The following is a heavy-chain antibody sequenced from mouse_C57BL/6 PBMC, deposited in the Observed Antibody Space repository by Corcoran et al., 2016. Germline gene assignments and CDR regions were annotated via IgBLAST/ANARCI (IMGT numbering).Heavy chain of an antibody. CDR2: INPNNGGT. CDR3: AEVPYNY. Sequence: EVQLQQSGPELVKPGASVKISCKASGYTFTDYYMNWVKQSHGKSLEWIGDINPNNGGTSYNQKFKDKATLTVDKSSSTAYMELRSLTSEDSAVYYCAEVPYNYWGQGTLVTVSA. D-gene: IGHD1-3*01. V-gene: IGHV1-26*01. CDR1: GYTFTDYY. J-gene: IGHJ3*01.